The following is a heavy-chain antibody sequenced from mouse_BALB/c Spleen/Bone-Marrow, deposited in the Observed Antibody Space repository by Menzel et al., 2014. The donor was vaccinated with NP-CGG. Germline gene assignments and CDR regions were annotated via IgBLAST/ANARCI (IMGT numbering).Heavy chain of an antibody. CDR2: IYPGNVNT. Sequence: QVQLKQSGPELVKPGASVRISCKASGYTFTSYYIHWVKQRPGQGLEWIGWIYPGNVNTNYSEKFKAKATLTADKSSSTAYMQLSSLTSEDSAVYFCARGGYDGAWFAYWGQGTLVTVSA. V-gene: IGHV1S56*01. CDR3: ARGGYDGAWFAY. CDR1: GYTFTSYY. J-gene: IGHJ3*01. D-gene: IGHD2-14*01.